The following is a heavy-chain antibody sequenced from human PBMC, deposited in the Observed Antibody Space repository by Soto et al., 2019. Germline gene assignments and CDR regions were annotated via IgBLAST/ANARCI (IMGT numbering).Heavy chain of an antibody. CDR2: ISAYNGNT. D-gene: IGHD1-26*01. Sequence: ASVKVSCKASGYTFTSYGISWVRQAPGQGLEWMGWISAYNGNTNYAQKLQGRVTMTTDTSTSTAYMELRSLRSDDTAVYYCARVSSTYSNNWFDPWGQGTLVTVSS. J-gene: IGHJ5*02. CDR3: ARVSSTYSNNWFDP. V-gene: IGHV1-18*01. CDR1: GYTFTSYG.